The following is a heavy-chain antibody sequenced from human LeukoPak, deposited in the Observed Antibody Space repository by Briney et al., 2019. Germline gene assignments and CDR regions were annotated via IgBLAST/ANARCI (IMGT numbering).Heavy chain of an antibody. CDR2: INSDGINT. V-gene: IGHV3-74*01. J-gene: IGHJ4*02. D-gene: IGHD1-26*01. Sequence: QPGGSLRLSCAASGFTFSNYWMHWVRQAPGKGLVWVSRINSDGINTSYADSVKARFTISRDNAKNTLYLQMGSLRAEDMAVYYCARDGVSVHSGSYFAFFDYWGQGTLVTVSS. CDR1: GFTFSNYW. CDR3: ARDGVSVHSGSYFAFFDY.